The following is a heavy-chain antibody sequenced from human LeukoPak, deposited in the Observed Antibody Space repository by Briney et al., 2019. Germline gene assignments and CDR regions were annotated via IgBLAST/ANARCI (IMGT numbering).Heavy chain of an antibody. Sequence: GGSLRLSCAASGFTFSSYAMHWVRQAPGKGLEWVAVISYDRSNKYYADSVKGRFTISRDNSKNTLYLQMNSLRAEDTAVYYCARGSYYYDSSGYLDYWGQGTLVTVSS. CDR3: ARGSYYYDSSGYLDY. CDR2: ISYDRSNK. CDR1: GFTFSSYA. D-gene: IGHD3-22*01. J-gene: IGHJ4*02. V-gene: IGHV3-30*04.